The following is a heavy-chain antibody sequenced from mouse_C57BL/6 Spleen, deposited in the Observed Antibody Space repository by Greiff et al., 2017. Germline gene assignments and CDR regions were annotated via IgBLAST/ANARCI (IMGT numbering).Heavy chain of an antibody. D-gene: IGHD1-1*02. CDR1: GYTFTSYW. J-gene: IGHJ1*03. CDR3: ARQVADWYFDV. Sequence: QVQLQQPGAELVKPGASVKLSCKASGYTFTSYWMHWVKQRPGRGLEWMGRIDPNSGGTKYNEKFKSKATLTVDKPSSTAYMQLSSLTSEDSAVYCCARQVADWYFDVWGTGTTVTVSS. CDR2: IDPNSGGT. V-gene: IGHV1-72*01.